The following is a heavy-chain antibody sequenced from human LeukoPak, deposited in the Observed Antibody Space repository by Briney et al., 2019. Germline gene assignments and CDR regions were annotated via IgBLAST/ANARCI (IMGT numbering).Heavy chain of an antibody. J-gene: IGHJ4*02. CDR2: IYYSGST. Sequence: SETLSLTCIVSGGSISSYYWSWIRQPPGKGLEWIGYIYYSGSTFYSPSLRSRVTMPVDTSKNQISLKLSSVTAADTAVYYCARGGSSSPLDDWGQGTLVTVSS. CDR1: GGSISSYY. CDR3: ARGGSSSPLDD. D-gene: IGHD6-6*01. V-gene: IGHV4-59*13.